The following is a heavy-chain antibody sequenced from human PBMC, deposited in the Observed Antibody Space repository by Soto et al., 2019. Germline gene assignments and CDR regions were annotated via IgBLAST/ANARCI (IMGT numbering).Heavy chain of an antibody. J-gene: IGHJ6*02. CDR2: SSHDESNK. CDR1: GFAFSTYG. D-gene: IGHD3-16*01. CDR3: AKDLWGPLTPWYYYGMDV. V-gene: IGHV3-30*18. Sequence: GGSLRLSCAASGFAFSTYGMHWVRQAPGKGLEWVAVSSHDESNKHYADSVKGRFTISRDNSKNTLYLQMNSLRVEDTAVYYCAKDLWGPLTPWYYYGMDVWGQGTTVTVSS.